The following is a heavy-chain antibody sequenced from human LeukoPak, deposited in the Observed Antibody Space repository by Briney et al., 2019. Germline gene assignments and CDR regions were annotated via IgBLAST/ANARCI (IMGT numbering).Heavy chain of an antibody. CDR1: GFTFSSYA. V-gene: IGHV3-23*01. D-gene: IGHD2-15*01. Sequence: GGSLRLSCAASGFTFSSYAMSWDRQAPGKGLEWVSGISGSGGSTYYADSVKGRFTISRDNSKNTLYLQMNSLRAEDTAVYYCAKDDTYCSGGSCPGWYFEYWGQGTLVTVSS. CDR3: AKDDTYCSGGSCPGWYFEY. J-gene: IGHJ4*02. CDR2: ISGSGGST.